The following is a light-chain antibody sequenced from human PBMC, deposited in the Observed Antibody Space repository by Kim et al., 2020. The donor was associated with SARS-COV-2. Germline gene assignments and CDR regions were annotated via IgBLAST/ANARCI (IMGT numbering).Light chain of an antibody. CDR1: SNNVANQG. CDR2: RSN. J-gene: IGLJ3*02. V-gene: IGLV10-54*01. Sequence: QAGLTQPPSVSKGLRQTATLTCTGNSNNVANQGAAWLQQHQGHPPKLLFYRSNDRPSGISERLSASRSGNTASLTITGLQPEDEADYYCSAWDSSLTAWVFGGGTQLTVL. CDR3: SAWDSSLTAWV.